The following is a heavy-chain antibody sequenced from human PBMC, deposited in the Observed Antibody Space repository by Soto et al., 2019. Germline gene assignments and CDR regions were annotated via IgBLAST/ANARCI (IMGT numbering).Heavy chain of an antibody. V-gene: IGHV1-46*01. Sequence: QVQLMQSGAEVKKPGASVKVSCKASAYTFTRYYMHWVRQAPGQGLEWMGIINPTGGATSYAQRFQGRVTMTRDTSTSTVYMELSSLRSEDTAVYYCARDSIMIRFGGVIVTRGSFDYWGQGTLVTVSS. D-gene: IGHD3-16*02. J-gene: IGHJ4*02. CDR1: AYTFTRYY. CDR2: INPTGGAT. CDR3: ARDSIMIRFGGVIVTRGSFDY.